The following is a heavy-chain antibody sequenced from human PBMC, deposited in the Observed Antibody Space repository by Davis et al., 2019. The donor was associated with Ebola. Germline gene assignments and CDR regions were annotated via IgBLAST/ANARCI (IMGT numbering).Heavy chain of an antibody. D-gene: IGHD3-10*01. V-gene: IGHV4-59*12. CDR2: IYYSGST. CDR3: AREVRGVHYFDY. Sequence: PSETLSLTCAVYGGSFSGYYWSWIRQPPGKGLEWIGYIYYSGSTNYNPSLKSRVTISVDTSKNQFSLKLSSVTAADTAVYYCAREVRGVHYFDYWGQGTLVTVSS. CDR1: GGSFSGYY. J-gene: IGHJ4*02.